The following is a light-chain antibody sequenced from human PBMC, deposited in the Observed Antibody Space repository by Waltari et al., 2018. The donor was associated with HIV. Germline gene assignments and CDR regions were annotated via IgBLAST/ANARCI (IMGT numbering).Light chain of an antibody. CDR1: QSIGDH. J-gene: IGKJ2*01. CDR2: GAS. CDR3: QQSYTSSYT. Sequence: DMQMTQSPSSLSASVGDRVTVTCRASQSIGDHLNWFQQRPGKAPTLLIFGASSLHSGVPTRFSGSGSGTDFTLTIHSLQPEDFATYWSQQSYTSSYTFGQGTRLEIK. V-gene: IGKV1-39*01.